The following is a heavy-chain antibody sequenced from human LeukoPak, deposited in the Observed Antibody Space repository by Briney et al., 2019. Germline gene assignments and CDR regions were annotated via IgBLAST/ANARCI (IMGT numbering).Heavy chain of an antibody. CDR1: GFTFSSYA. Sequence: PGRSLRLSCAASGFTFSSYAMHWVRQAPGKGLEWVAVISYDGSNKYYADSVKGRFTISRDNSKNTLYLQMNSLRAEDTAVYYCARGGVDGSGYYYPFDPWGQGTLVTVSS. D-gene: IGHD3-22*01. V-gene: IGHV3-30-3*01. CDR3: ARGGVDGSGYYYPFDP. J-gene: IGHJ5*02. CDR2: ISYDGSNK.